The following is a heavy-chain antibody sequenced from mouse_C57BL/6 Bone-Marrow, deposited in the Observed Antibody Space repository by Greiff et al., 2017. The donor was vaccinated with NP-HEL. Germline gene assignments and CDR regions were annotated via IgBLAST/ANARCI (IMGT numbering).Heavy chain of an antibody. CDR1: GYSITSGYY. Sequence: EVKLVESGPGLVKPSQSLSLTCSVTGYSITSGYYWNWIRQFPGNKLEWMGYISYDGSNNYNPSLKNRISITRDTSKNQFFLKLNSVTTEDTATYYCAKRGWFAYWGQGTLVTVSA. J-gene: IGHJ3*01. CDR3: AKRGWFAY. V-gene: IGHV3-6*01. CDR2: ISYDGSN.